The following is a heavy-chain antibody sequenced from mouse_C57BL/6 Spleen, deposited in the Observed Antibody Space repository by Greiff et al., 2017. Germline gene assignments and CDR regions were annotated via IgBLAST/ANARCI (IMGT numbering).Heavy chain of an antibody. D-gene: IGHD1-1*01. CDR2: IYPGGGYT. CDR1: GYTFTNYW. V-gene: IGHV1-63*01. Sequence: QVQMKQSGAELVRPGTSVKMSCKASGYTFTNYWIGWAKQRPGHGLEWIGDIYPGGGYTNYNEKFKGKATLTADKSSSTAYMQFSSLTSEDSAIYYGARSGCYGSSPDWDFDVWGTGTTVTVSS. J-gene: IGHJ1*03. CDR3: ARSGCYGSSPDWDFDV.